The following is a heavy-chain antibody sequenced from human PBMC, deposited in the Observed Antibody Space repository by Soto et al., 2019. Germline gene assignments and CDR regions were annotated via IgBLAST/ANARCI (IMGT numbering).Heavy chain of an antibody. CDR2: IYYSGST. Sequence: PSETLSLTCTVSGDSISRYYSSWLRQPPGKGLEWIGYIYYSGSTNYNPSLKSRVTISVDTSKNQFSLKLSSVTAADTAVYYCARHDGGGDYDILTGLPPEGFDPWGQGTLVTVSS. CDR3: ARHDGGGDYDILTGLPPEGFDP. D-gene: IGHD3-9*01. J-gene: IGHJ5*02. V-gene: IGHV4-59*08. CDR1: GDSISRYY.